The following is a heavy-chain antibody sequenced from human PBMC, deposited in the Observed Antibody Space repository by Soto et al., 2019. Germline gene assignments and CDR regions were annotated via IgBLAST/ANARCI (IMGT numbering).Heavy chain of an antibody. CDR3: ARTLDYGHMDV. D-gene: IGHD3-16*01. CDR2: IYRSGST. V-gene: IGHV4-4*09. J-gene: IGHJ6*03. CDR1: GDSVRNQY. Sequence: SETLSLTCTVSGDSVRNQYWSWIRRPPGRGLEWIGYIYRSGSTKYNPSLKSRLTISVDTSKNQFSLKLSSVTAADTTVYYCARTLDYGHMDVWGKGTTVTVSS.